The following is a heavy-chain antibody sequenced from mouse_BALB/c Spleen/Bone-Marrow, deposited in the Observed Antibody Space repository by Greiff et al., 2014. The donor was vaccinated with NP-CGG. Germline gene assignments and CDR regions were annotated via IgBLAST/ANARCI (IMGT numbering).Heavy chain of an antibody. D-gene: IGHD1-1*01. CDR1: GFNIKDTY. J-gene: IGHJ2*01. CDR3: ARYYYGSSYFDY. Sequence: EVQLVESGAEPVKPGASVKLSCTASGFNIKDTYMHWVKQRPEQGLEWIGRIDPANGNTKYDPKFQGKATITADTSSNTAYLQLSSLTSEDTAVYYCARYYYGSSYFDYWGQGTTLTVSS. V-gene: IGHV14-3*02. CDR2: IDPANGNT.